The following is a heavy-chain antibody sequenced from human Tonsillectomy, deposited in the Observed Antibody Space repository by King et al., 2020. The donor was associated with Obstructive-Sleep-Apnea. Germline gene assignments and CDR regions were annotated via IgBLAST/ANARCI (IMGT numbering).Heavy chain of an antibody. V-gene: IGHV3-30-3*01. D-gene: IGHD1-26*01. CDR3: ARGRLVGAIDY. CDR2: ISYDGSNK. Sequence: LVESGGGVVQPGRSLILSCAASGFTFSHYAVHLVRHAPGKGLDWVAVISYDGSNKYYAESVKGRFPISRDISKSTLFLQMNSLRAEDTAVYYCARGRLVGAIDYWGQGTLVTVSS. CDR1: GFTFSHYA. J-gene: IGHJ4*02.